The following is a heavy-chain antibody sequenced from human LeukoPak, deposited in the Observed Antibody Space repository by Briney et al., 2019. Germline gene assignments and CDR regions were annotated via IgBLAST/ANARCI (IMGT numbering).Heavy chain of an antibody. V-gene: IGHV3-30*02. CDR3: AKDGDDILTGYSNWFDP. CDR1: GFTFSSYG. D-gene: IGHD3-9*01. CDR2: IRYDGSNK. J-gene: IGHJ5*02. Sequence: GGSLRLSCAASGFTFSSYGMHWVRQAPGKGLEWVAFIRYDGSNKYYADSVKGRFTISRDNSKNALYLQMNSLRAEDTAVYYCAKDGDDILTGYSNWFDPWGQGTLVTVSS.